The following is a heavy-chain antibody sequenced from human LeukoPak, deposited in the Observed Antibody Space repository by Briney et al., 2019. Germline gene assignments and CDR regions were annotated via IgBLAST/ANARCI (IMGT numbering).Heavy chain of an antibody. V-gene: IGHV1-69*05. CDR2: IIPIFGTT. Sequence: KVSCKASGGTFSSYAISWVRQAPGQGLEWVGGIIPIFGTTNYAQKFQGRVTITTDESTSTGYMELRSLRSDDTAVYYCARGDSGYDYGFDNWGQGTLVTVSS. J-gene: IGHJ4*02. CDR1: GGTFSSYA. CDR3: ARGDSGYDYGFDN. D-gene: IGHD5-12*01.